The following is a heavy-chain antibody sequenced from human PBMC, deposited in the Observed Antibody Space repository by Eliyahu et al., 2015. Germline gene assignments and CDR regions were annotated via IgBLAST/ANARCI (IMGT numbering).Heavy chain of an antibody. CDR2: IDPSDSYT. J-gene: IGHJ4*02. CDR3: ARWHYYGSGAFDY. D-gene: IGHD3-10*01. Sequence: XVQLVQSXAEVXXPGESXRISCKGSGYSFTSYWXSWVRQMPGKGLXWMGRIDPSDSYTNYSPSFQGHVTISADKSISTAYLQWSSLKASDTAMYYCARWHYYGSGAFDYWGQGTLVTVSS. V-gene: IGHV5-10-1*03. CDR1: GYSFTSYW.